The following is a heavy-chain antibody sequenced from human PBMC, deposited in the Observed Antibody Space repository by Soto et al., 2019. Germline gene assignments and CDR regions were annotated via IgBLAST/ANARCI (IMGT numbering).Heavy chain of an antibody. J-gene: IGHJ6*02. D-gene: IGHD6-6*01. CDR3: ARDLSSSVGKMDYYYGMDV. CDR1: GGSISSYY. CDR2: IYTSGST. V-gene: IGHV4-4*07. Sequence: LSLTCTVSGGSISSYYWSWIRQPAGKGLEWIGRIYTSGSTNYNPSLKSRVTMSVDTSKNQFSLKLSSVTAADTAVYYCARDLSSSVGKMDYYYGMDVWGQGTTVTVSS.